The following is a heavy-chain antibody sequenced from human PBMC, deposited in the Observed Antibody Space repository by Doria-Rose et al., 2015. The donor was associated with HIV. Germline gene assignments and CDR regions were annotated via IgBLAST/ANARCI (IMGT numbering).Heavy chain of an antibody. Sequence: QVQLQESGPGLVKPSQTLSLTCTVSGGSINNGGYYWSWIRQHPGKGLEWIGYIYYSGSTYYNPSLKSRVTISVDTSKNQFSLKLTSVTAADTAVYYCARVPDWGSLDTFDIWGPGTMVTVSS. V-gene: IGHV4-31*03. CDR3: ARVPDWGSLDTFDI. J-gene: IGHJ3*02. CDR1: GGSINNGGYY. CDR2: IYYSGST. D-gene: IGHD3-9*01.